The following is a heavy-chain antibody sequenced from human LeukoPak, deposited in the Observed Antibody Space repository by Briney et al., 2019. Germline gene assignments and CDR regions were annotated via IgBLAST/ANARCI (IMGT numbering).Heavy chain of an antibody. CDR1: GFTFVSYW. J-gene: IGHJ3*02. CDR3: ARVLYDSSGSNAFDI. CDR2: INGYGSST. Sequence: GGSLRLSCAASGFTFVSYWMHWVRQAPGKGLVWVSRINGYGSSTDFADSVKGRFTISRDNAKNTLYLQMNSLRAEDTAVYYCARVLYDSSGSNAFDIWGQGTMVTVSS. D-gene: IGHD3-22*01. V-gene: IGHV3-74*01.